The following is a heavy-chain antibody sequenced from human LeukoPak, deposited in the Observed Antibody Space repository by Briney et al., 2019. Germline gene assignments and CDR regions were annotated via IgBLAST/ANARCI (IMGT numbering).Heavy chain of an antibody. D-gene: IGHD5-18*01. CDR1: GYSFTTYA. J-gene: IGHJ5*02. Sequence: ASVKVSCKASGYSFTTYAMTWVRQAPGQGLEWMGWINTNTGTPTYGQDFTGRFVFSLDTSLTTAYLQISSLKAEDTAVYYCARDGSRGAYNWFDPWGQGTLVTVSS. V-gene: IGHV7-4-1*02. CDR3: ARDGSRGAYNWFDP. CDR2: INTNTGTP.